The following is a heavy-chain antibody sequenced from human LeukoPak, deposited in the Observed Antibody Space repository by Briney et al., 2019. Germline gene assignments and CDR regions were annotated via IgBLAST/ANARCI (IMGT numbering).Heavy chain of an antibody. V-gene: IGHV3-74*01. Sequence: GGSLRLSCAASGFTFNNYWMHWVRQGPGKGLVWVSNINRDGSNTNYADSVKGRFTISRDNAKNTLYLQMNSLRAENTAVYYCARDSYSSPDYRGQGTLVTVSS. J-gene: IGHJ4*02. D-gene: IGHD6-13*01. CDR1: GFTFNNYW. CDR3: ARDSYSSPDY. CDR2: INRDGSNT.